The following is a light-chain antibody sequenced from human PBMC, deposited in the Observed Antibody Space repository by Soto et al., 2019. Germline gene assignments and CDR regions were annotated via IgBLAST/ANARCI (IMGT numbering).Light chain of an antibody. V-gene: IGLV2-23*01. CDR2: EGT. CDR1: SSDVGAYNL. J-gene: IGLJ2*01. CDR3: CSYAAGDSFK. Sequence: QSVLTQPASVSGSPGQSITVSCTGTSSDVGAYNLVSWYQQHPGKAPRLIIYEGTKRPSGISDRFSGSKSDNTASLTISGLRAEDEADYYCCSYAAGDSFKFGGGTKLTVL.